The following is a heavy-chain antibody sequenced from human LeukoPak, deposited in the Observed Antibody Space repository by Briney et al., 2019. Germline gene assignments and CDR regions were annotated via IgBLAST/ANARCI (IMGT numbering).Heavy chain of an antibody. CDR3: ARVPVNIWENWFDP. D-gene: IGHD1-26*01. CDR1: GGSISTYY. V-gene: IGHV4-38-2*02. CDR2: IYHSGST. Sequence: SETLSLTCTVSGGSISTYYWSWIRQPPGKGLEWIGSIYHSGSTYYNPSLKSRVTISVDTSKNQFSLKLSSVTAADTAVYYCARVPVNIWENWFDPWGQGTLVTVSS. J-gene: IGHJ5*02.